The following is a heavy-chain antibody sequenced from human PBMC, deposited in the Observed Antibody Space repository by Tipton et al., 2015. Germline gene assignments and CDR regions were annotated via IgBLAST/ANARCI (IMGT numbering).Heavy chain of an antibody. CDR2: IDGSGST. V-gene: IGHV4-59*01. CDR3: ARAGMAHFDY. D-gene: IGHD5-24*01. J-gene: IGHJ4*02. CDR1: GGSISTYY. Sequence: TLSLTCRVSGGSISTYYWSWIRQSPGKGLEWIGYIDGSGSTSYNPALKSRLTMSVDTSKKEFSLMLSSVTAADTAVYYCARAGMAHFDYWGQGTLVTVSS.